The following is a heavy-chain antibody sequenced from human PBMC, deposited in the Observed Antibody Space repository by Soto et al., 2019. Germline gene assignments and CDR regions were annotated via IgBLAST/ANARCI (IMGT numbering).Heavy chain of an antibody. D-gene: IGHD6-6*01. Sequence: QVQLQESGPGLVKPSQTLPLTCTVSGGSISSGDYYWSWIRQPPGKGLEWIGYIYYSGSTYYNPSLKSRVTISVDTSKNQFSLKLSSVTAADTAVYYCARDRTIAARPHGVDYWGQGTLVTVSS. J-gene: IGHJ4*02. CDR2: IYYSGST. CDR3: ARDRTIAARPHGVDY. V-gene: IGHV4-30-4*01. CDR1: GGSISSGDYY.